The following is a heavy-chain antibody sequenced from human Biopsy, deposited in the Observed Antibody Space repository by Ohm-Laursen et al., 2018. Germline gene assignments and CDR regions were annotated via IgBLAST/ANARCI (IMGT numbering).Heavy chain of an antibody. CDR2: LNPKTGVT. V-gene: IGHV1-2*02. CDR1: GYTFTGHY. J-gene: IGHJ3*01. D-gene: IGHD3-22*01. Sequence: AASVKVSCKVSGYTFTGHYMHWVRQVPGQGLEWMAWLNPKTGVTNYAQKFQGRVTVTGDTSISTVYMELTRLRSDDTAMYYCASVVLGPTNDAFDLWGQGTMVGVSS. CDR3: ASVVLGPTNDAFDL.